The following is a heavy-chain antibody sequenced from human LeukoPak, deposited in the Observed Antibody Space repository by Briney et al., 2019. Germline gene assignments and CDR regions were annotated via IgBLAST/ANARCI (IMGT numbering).Heavy chain of an antibody. D-gene: IGHD3-22*01. Sequence: ASVKVSCKASGFTFTGYYMEWVRQAPGQGLEWMGWINPNSGGTNYAQKFQGRVTVTRDTSINTAYMELSRLRSDDTAAYYCARGRGHYESSDYYYEGDAFDIWGQGTMVTVSS. CDR1: GFTFTGYY. CDR2: INPNSGGT. J-gene: IGHJ3*02. CDR3: ARGRGHYESSDYYYEGDAFDI. V-gene: IGHV1-2*02.